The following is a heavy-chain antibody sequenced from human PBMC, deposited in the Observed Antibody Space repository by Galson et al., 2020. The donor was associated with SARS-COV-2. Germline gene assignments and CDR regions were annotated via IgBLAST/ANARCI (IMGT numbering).Heavy chain of an antibody. CDR2: IYYSGST. V-gene: IGHV4-39*07. CDR3: ARETNTDDYSNSLDY. Sequence: ETLSLTCTVSGGSISSSSYYWGWIRQPPGKGLEWIGSIYYSGSTYYNPSLKSRVTISVDTSKNQFSLKLSSVTAADTAVYYCARETNTDDYSNSLDYWGQGTLVTVSS. J-gene: IGHJ4*02. D-gene: IGHD4-4*01. CDR1: GGSISSSSYY.